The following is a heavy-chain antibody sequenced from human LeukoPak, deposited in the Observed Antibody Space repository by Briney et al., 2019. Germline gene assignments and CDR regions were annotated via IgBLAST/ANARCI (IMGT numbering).Heavy chain of an antibody. D-gene: IGHD2-2*01. CDR3: ARSCSSTSCYVPVY. J-gene: IGHJ4*02. CDR1: GFTFSDYY. CDR2: ISSSGSTI. V-gene: IGHV3-11*01. Sequence: GGSLRLSCAASGFTFSDYYMSWIRQAPGKGLEWVSYISSSGSTIYYADSVKGRFTISRDNAKNSLYLQMNSLRAEDTAIYFCARSCSSTSCYVPVYWGRGTLVTVSS.